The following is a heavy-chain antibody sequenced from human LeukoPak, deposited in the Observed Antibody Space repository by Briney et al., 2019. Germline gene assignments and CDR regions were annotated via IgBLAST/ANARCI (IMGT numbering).Heavy chain of an antibody. CDR1: GFTFNNYF. D-gene: IGHD3-22*01. J-gene: IGHJ4*02. CDR2: ISGSGGST. CDR3: AKRPNYYDSSGYYYFDY. Sequence: GGSLRLSCTASGFTFNNYFMSWVRQTPGKGLEWVSSISGSGGSTYYADSVKGRFTISRDNSKNTLYLQMNSLRAEDTAVYYCAKRPNYYDSSGYYYFDYWGQGTLVTVSS. V-gene: IGHV3-23*01.